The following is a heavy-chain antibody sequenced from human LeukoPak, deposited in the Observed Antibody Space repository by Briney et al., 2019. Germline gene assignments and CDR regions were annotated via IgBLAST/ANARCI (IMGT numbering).Heavy chain of an antibody. CDR2: IYSDGPT. J-gene: IGHJ4*02. V-gene: IGHV3-53*01. Sequence: PGGSLRHSCAASGFTVSTNYMSWVRQAPGKGLEWVSVIYSDGPTYYADSVKGRFTISRDDSKNTLYLHMNSLRAEDTAVYHCERGGSYLDYWGQGALVAVSS. D-gene: IGHD1-26*01. CDR1: GFTVSTNY. CDR3: ERGGSYLDY.